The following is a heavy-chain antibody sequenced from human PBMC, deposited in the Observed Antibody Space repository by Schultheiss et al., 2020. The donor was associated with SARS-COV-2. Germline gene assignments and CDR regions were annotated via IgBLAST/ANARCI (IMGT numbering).Heavy chain of an antibody. CDR2: IYYSGST. Sequence: SETLSLTCTVSGGSISSGGYYWSWIRQHPGKGLEWIGYIYYSGSTNYNPSLKSRVTISVDTSKNQFSLKLSSVTAADTAVYYCARLSELPDPQPAQLYYYYGMDVWGQGTTVTVSS. D-gene: IGHD5-24*01. CDR1: GGSISSGGYY. V-gene: IGHV4-61*08. J-gene: IGHJ6*02. CDR3: ARLSELPDPQPAQLYYYYGMDV.